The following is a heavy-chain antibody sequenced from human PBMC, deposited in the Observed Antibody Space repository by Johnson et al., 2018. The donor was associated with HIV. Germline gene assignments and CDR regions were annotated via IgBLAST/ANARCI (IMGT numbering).Heavy chain of an antibody. CDR1: GFTVSSNY. CDR2: IYSGGST. Sequence: EVQLVESGGGLIQPGGSMRLSCAASGFTVSSNYMSWVRQAPGKGLEWVSVIYSGGSTSYADAVKGRFSISRDNSKNTMYLQMNSMRAEETAVYYCARSGYGSGSTHDAFDIWGQGTMVTVSS. CDR3: ARSGYGSGSTHDAFDI. J-gene: IGHJ3*02. D-gene: IGHD3-10*01. V-gene: IGHV3-53*01.